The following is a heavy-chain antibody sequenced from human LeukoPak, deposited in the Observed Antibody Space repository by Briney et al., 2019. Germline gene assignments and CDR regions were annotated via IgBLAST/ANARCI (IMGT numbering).Heavy chain of an antibody. CDR1: GGTFISYA. V-gene: IGHV1-69*05. Sequence: SVKASCKASGGTFISYAISWVRQAPGQGLEWMGRIIPIFGTANYAQKFQGRVTITTDESTSTAYMELSSLRSEDTAVYYCARDLLGLGLAAAGTENWFDPWGQGTLVTVSS. CDR3: ARDLLGLGLAAAGTENWFDP. D-gene: IGHD6-13*01. J-gene: IGHJ5*02. CDR2: IIPIFGTA.